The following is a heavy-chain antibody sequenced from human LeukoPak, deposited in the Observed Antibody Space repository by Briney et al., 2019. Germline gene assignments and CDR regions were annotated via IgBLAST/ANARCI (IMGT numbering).Heavy chain of an antibody. D-gene: IGHD1-26*01. CDR3: ARGSGSFSGGFDY. Sequence: GGSLRLSCAASGFTSSSYSMNWVRQAPGKGLEWVSSISSSSSYIYYADSVKGRFTISRDNAKNSLYLQMNSLRAEDTAVYYCARGSGSFSGGFDYWGQGTLVTVSS. CDR1: GFTSSSYS. V-gene: IGHV3-21*01. J-gene: IGHJ4*02. CDR2: ISSSSSYI.